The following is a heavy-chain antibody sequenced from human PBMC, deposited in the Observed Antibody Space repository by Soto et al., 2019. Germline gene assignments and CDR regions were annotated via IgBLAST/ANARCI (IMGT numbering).Heavy chain of an antibody. D-gene: IGHD2-21*02. J-gene: IGHJ6*02. V-gene: IGHV3-33*01. Sequence: QVQLVESGGGVVQTGRSLRLSCAASGFTFNSYGMHWVRQAPGKGLEWVAVIWYDGSNKYYADSVKGRFTISRDNSKNALYLQMNSLRAEDTAVYYCARVGVTVTVDYYDYGMDVRGQGTTVTVSS. CDR3: ARVGVTVTVDYYDYGMDV. CDR1: GFTFNSYG. CDR2: IWYDGSNK.